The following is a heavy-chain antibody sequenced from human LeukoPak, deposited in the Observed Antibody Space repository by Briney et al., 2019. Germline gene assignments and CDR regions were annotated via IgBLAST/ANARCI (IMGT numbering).Heavy chain of an antibody. Sequence: GGSLRLSCAASGFIFRVYAMTWVRQAPGKGLEWVSSITASDYTTYADSVKGRFTISRDNSKNTLYLQMDSLRGDDTALYHCARDPNGDYIGAFDNWGQGTMVTVSS. D-gene: IGHD4-17*01. J-gene: IGHJ3*02. CDR3: ARDPNGDYIGAFDN. CDR1: GFIFRVYA. CDR2: ITASDYTT. V-gene: IGHV3-23*01.